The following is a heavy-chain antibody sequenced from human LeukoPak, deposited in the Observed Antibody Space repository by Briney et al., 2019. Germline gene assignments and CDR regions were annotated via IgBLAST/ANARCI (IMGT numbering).Heavy chain of an antibody. D-gene: IGHD4-4*01. J-gene: IGHJ6*02. V-gene: IGHV4-31*03. CDR2: IYYSGST. Sequence: SQTLSLTCTVSDGSIRSGDYSWNWIRQHPGKGLEWIGYIYYSGSTYYNPSLTSRVTMSVDTSKNQSSLKLSSVTAADTAIYYCARDHTETSSLNFRNYYYYGMDIWGQGTTVIVSS. CDR1: DGSIRSGDYS. CDR3: ARDHTETSSLNFRNYYYYGMDI.